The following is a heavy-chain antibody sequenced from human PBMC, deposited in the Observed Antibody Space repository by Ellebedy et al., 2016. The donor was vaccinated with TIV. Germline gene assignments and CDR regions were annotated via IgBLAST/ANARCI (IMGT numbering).Heavy chain of an antibody. V-gene: IGHV3-48*01. CDR3: ARAASGSGSYYNRGYFDF. Sequence: GESLKISXAASGFTFSSYSMNWVRQAPGKGLEWVSYISSSSSTIYYADSVKGRFTISRDNAKNSLYLQMNSLRAEDTAVYYCARAASGSGSYYNRGYFDFWGQGTLVTVSS. J-gene: IGHJ4*02. D-gene: IGHD3-10*01. CDR1: GFTFSSYS. CDR2: ISSSSSTI.